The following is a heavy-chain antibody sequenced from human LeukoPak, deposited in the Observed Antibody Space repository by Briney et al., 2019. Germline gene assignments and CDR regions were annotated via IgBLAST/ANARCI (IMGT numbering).Heavy chain of an antibody. Sequence: GGSLRLSCAASGFTFSSYSMNWVRQAPGKGLEWVSGISWNSGSIGYADSVKGRFTISRDNAKNSLYLQMNSLRAEDTALYYCATVAFDYWGQGTLVTVSS. D-gene: IGHD2-21*01. V-gene: IGHV3-9*01. J-gene: IGHJ4*02. CDR3: ATVAFDY. CDR1: GFTFSSYS. CDR2: ISWNSGSI.